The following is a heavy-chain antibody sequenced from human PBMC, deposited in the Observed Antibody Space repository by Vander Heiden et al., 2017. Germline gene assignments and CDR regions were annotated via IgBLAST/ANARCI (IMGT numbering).Heavy chain of an antibody. CDR3: ARGSTHYYYYYGMDV. CDR1: AGSVSGYY. V-gene: IGHV4-34*01. J-gene: IGHJ6*02. Sequence: QAQLQQWGAGLLQPSETLSLTGAVYAGSVSGYYWSWIRRPPGKGLEWIGEINHSGSTNYNPSLKSRVTISVDTSKNQFSLKLSAVTAADTAVYYCARGSTHYYYYYGMDVWGQGTTVTVSS. CDR2: INHSGST.